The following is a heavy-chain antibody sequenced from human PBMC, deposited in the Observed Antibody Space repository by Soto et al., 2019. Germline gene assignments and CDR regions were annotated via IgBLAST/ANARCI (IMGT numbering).Heavy chain of an antibody. CDR1: GGSISGSKYY. CDR3: ARHGRYYDIGDLTDY. D-gene: IGHD3-22*01. V-gene: IGHV4-39*01. Sequence: SETLSLTCTVSGGSISGSKYYWGWIRQAPGKGLEWIGSIYYNGNTYYNPSLKSRVTVSVDTSKNHFPLKLTSMTAADTAVYYCARHGRYYDIGDLTDYWGQGTMVTVSS. J-gene: IGHJ4*02. CDR2: IYYNGNT.